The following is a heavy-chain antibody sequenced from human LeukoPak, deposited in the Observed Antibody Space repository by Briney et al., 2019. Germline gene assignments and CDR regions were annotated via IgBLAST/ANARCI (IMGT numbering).Heavy chain of an antibody. V-gene: IGHV3-21*01. J-gene: IGHJ4*02. CDR2: ISSSSSYI. D-gene: IGHD3-10*01. CDR1: GFTFSSYS. CDR3: ARDPSVFRGVMYYFDC. Sequence: GGSLRLSCAASGFTFSSYSMNWVRQAPGKGLEWVSSISSSSSYIYYADSVKGRFTISRDNAKNSLYLQMNSLRAEDTAVYYCARDPSVFRGVMYYFDCWGQGTLVTVSS.